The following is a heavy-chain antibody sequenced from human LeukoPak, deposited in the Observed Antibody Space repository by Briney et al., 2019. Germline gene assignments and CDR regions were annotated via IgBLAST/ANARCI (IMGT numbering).Heavy chain of an antibody. Sequence: GGSLRLSCAASGFTYSSYVMSWVRQAPGKGLEWVSAISGSDSSTFYVDSVKGRFTISRDNSKNTLYLQMNSLRAGDTAVYYCAKDQGGIDYWGQGTLVTVSS. CDR1: GFTYSSYV. CDR2: ISGSDSST. D-gene: IGHD3-16*01. J-gene: IGHJ4*02. CDR3: AKDQGGIDY. V-gene: IGHV3-23*01.